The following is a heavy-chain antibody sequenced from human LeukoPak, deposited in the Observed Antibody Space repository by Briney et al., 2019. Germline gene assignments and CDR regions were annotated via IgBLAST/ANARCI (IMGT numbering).Heavy chain of an antibody. CDR3: ARGTNEFSGYVFDY. J-gene: IGHJ4*02. D-gene: IGHD5-12*01. CDR2: LYYTGST. V-gene: IGHV4-59*01. Sequence: SETLSLTCTVSGDSISSYYWSWIRQPPGKGLEWIGYLYYTGSTNYNPSLKSRVTISVDTSKNQFSLKLSSVTAADTAVYYCARGTNEFSGYVFDYWGQGTLVTVSS. CDR1: GDSISSYY.